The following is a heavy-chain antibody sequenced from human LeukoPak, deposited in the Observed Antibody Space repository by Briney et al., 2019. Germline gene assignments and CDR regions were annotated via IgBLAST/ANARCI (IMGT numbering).Heavy chain of an antibody. CDR3: ACARAGAVAGTDYYYGMDV. CDR1: GVTVSSNY. J-gene: IGHJ6*02. CDR2: IYSGGST. V-gene: IGHV3-53*01. D-gene: IGHD6-19*01. Sequence: GGSLRLSCAASGVTVSSNYMSWVRQAPGKGLEWVSVIYSGGSTYYADSVKGRFTISRDNSKNTLYLQMNSLRAEDTAVYYCACARAGAVAGTDYYYGMDVWGQGTTVTVSS.